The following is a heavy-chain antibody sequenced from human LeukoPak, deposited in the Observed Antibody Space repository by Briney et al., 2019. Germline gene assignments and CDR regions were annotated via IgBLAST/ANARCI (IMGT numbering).Heavy chain of an antibody. J-gene: IGHJ6*03. V-gene: IGHV4-38-2*02. CDR3: AVAGGDSAYYYYYYMDV. D-gene: IGHD2-21*02. CDR2: IYHSGST. Sequence: SETLSLTCTVSGYSISSGYYWGWIRQPPGKGLEWIGSIYHSGSTYYNPSLKSRVTISVDTSKNQFSLKLSSVTAADTAVYYCAVAGGDSAYYYYYYMDVWGKGTTVTVSS. CDR1: GYSISSGYY.